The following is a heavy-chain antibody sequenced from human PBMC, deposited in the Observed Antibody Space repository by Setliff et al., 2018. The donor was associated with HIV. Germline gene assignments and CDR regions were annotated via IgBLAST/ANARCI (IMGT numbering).Heavy chain of an antibody. Sequence: LSLTCPVSGGSISRYYWSWIRQSPGKGLEFIGYMHSSGSTNYNPSLETRVTLSVDTSKSQFSLKLTSVTASDTAMYYCARPIPYGLDWYFDLWGRGTLVTVSS. CDR3: ARPIPYGLDWYFDL. CDR1: GGSISRYY. J-gene: IGHJ2*01. CDR2: MHSSGST. D-gene: IGHD4-17*01. V-gene: IGHV4-4*09.